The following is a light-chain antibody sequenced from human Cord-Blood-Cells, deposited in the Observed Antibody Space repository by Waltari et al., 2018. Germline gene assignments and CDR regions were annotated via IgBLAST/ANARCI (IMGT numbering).Light chain of an antibody. Sequence: EIVMTQSPATLSVSPGVRATLSCRASQGVSSNLAWYQQKPGQGPMLLIYGASTRATGSPARFSGSGSGTELTLTVSSLQSEDFAVYDCQQYDNGPRTFGQGTKVEMK. J-gene: IGKJ1*01. CDR2: GAS. CDR1: QGVSSN. V-gene: IGKV3-15*01. CDR3: QQYDNGPRT.